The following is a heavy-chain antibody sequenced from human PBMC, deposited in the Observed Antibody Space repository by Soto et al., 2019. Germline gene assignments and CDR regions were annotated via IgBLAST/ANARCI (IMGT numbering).Heavy chain of an antibody. CDR3: AKDAGPEGYSSGWYRAAKGYGMDV. CDR2: IPYDGSNK. D-gene: IGHD6-19*01. CDR1: GFTFSSYG. Sequence: GGSLRLSCAASGFTFSSYGMHWVRQAPGKGLEWVAVIPYDGSNKYYADSVKGRFTISRDNSKNTLYLQMNSLRAEDTAVYYCAKDAGPEGYSSGWYRAAKGYGMDVWGQGTTVTVSS. V-gene: IGHV3-30*18. J-gene: IGHJ6*02.